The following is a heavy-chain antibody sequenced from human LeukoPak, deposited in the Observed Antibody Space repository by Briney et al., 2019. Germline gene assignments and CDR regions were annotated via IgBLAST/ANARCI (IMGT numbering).Heavy chain of an antibody. CDR3: ASAPDYYDILTGYYRGYYYYGMDV. J-gene: IGHJ6*02. CDR1: GGTFSSYA. CDR2: IIPIFGTA. Sequence: ASVKVSCKASGGTFSSYAISWVRQAPGQGLEWMGGIIPIFGTANYAQKFQGRVTITADEPTSTAYMELSSLRSEDTAVYYCASAPDYYDILTGYYRGYYYYGMDVWGQGTTVTVSS. D-gene: IGHD3-9*01. V-gene: IGHV1-69*13.